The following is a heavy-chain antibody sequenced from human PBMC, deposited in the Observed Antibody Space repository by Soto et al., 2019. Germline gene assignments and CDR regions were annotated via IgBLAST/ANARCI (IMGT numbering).Heavy chain of an antibody. CDR3: AGGDHWRLVDY. CDR2: IYTTGD. J-gene: IGHJ4*02. Sequence: SETLSPTCTVSGDSITTRYWSWIRQPPGKGLEWIGYIYTTGDNYNPSLMSRASMSLDTSKNLFSLRLRSVTAADTAVYYCAGGDHWRLVDYWGRGNLVTVSS. CDR1: GDSITTRY. D-gene: IGHD3-16*01. V-gene: IGHV4-4*09.